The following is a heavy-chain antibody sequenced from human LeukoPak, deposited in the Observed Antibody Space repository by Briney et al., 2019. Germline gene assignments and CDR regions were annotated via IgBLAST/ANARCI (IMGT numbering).Heavy chain of an antibody. Sequence: GGSLRLSCTASGFTFGDYAMSWVRQAPGKGLEWVGFIRSKAHGGTTEYAASVKGRFTISRDDSKSIAYLQMNSLKTEDTAVYYCTRDNLNDYVWGSYRPSLYYFDYWGQGTLVTVSS. CDR2: IRSKAHGGTT. CDR1: GFTFGDYA. V-gene: IGHV3-49*04. J-gene: IGHJ4*02. CDR3: TRDNLNDYVWGSYRPSLYYFDY. D-gene: IGHD3-16*02.